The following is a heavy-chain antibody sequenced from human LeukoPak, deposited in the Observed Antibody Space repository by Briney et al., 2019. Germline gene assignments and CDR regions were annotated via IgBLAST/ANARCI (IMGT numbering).Heavy chain of an antibody. D-gene: IGHD3-9*01. CDR1: GFTFSSYG. J-gene: IGHJ3*02. CDR3: ANLHYDILTGYYNVPDAFDI. Sequence: PGGSLRLSCAASGFTFSSYGMHWVRQAPGKGLEWVAVISYDGSNKYYADSVKGRFTISRDNSKNTLYLQMNSLRAEDTAVYYCANLHYDILTGYYNVPDAFDIWGQGTMVTVSS. V-gene: IGHV3-30*18. CDR2: ISYDGSNK.